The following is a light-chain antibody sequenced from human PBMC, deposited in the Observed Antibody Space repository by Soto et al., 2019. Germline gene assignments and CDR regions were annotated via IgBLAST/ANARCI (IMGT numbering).Light chain of an antibody. CDR2: DVT. CDR1: SNDVGAYHY. J-gene: IGLJ1*01. CDR3: CSYSDKYVYV. V-gene: IGLV2-11*01. Sequence: QSALTQPRSVSGSPGQSVTISCTGTSNDVGAYHYVSWYQHHPGKAPKLIIYDVTQRPSGIPDRFSGSKSGNTASLTISGLQADDEADYLCCSYSDKYVYVFGTVTKVTVL.